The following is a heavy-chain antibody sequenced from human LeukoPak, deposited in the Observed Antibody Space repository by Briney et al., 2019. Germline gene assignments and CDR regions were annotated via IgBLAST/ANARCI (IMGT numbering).Heavy chain of an antibody. CDR3: AKDHFYYDNRGYMDV. Sequence: PGGSLRLSCAASGFTFSNYAMSWVRQAPGKGLEWVSSISDSGGSTYYADSVKGRFTISRDNSKNTLYLQMNSLRAEDTAVYYCAKDHFYYDNRGYMDVWGKGTTVTISS. CDR1: GFTFSNYA. D-gene: IGHD3-16*01. J-gene: IGHJ6*03. V-gene: IGHV3-23*01. CDR2: ISDSGGST.